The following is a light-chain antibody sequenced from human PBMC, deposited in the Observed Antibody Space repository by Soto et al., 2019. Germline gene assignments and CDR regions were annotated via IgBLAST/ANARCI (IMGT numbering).Light chain of an antibody. CDR2: GAS. Sequence: EIVLTQSPGTLSLSPGERATLFCRASQSFTTSQLAWYQQKPGQAPRVLIFGASSRATGIPDRFSGSGSGTDFTLTIGRREPEDSAVSYCQQYASSPRTFGQGTTVEIK. CDR1: QSFTTSQ. V-gene: IGKV3-20*01. J-gene: IGKJ1*01. CDR3: QQYASSPRT.